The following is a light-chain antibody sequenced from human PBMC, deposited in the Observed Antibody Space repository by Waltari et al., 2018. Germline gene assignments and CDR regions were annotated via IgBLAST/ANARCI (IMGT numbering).Light chain of an antibody. CDR3: QQYYSSPFT. CDR2: GAS. CDR1: QSVSSN. J-gene: IGKJ3*01. Sequence: EIVMTQSPATLSVSPGERATLPCRASQSVSSNLAWYQQKPGQAPRPLIYGASTRATGVPARFSGSGSGTDFTLTISGLQSEDYAVYFCQQYYSSPFTFGPGTKVHIK. V-gene: IGKV3-15*01.